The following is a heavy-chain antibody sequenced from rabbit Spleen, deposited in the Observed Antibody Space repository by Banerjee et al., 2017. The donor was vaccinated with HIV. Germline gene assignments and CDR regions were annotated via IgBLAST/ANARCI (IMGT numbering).Heavy chain of an antibody. Sequence: QQRLEESGGGLVKPEGSLTLTCKASGFDFSSSYYMCWVRQAPGKGLEWIACIASGNSGYNYYATWATGRFTISKTSSTTVTLQMTSLTAADTATYFCARDTGTSFSTYGMDLWGQGTLVTVS. V-gene: IGHV1S45*01. CDR1: GFDFSSSYY. D-gene: IGHD8-1*01. J-gene: IGHJ6*01. CDR2: IASGNSGYN. CDR3: ARDTGTSFSTYGMDL.